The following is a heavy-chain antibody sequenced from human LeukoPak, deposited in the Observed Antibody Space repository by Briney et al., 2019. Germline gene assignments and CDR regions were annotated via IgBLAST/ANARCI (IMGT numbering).Heavy chain of an antibody. CDR3: ARDNYDILTGYGMDV. J-gene: IGHJ6*02. D-gene: IGHD3-9*01. Sequence: PGGSLRLSCAASGFTFSSYWMSWVRQAPGKGLEWVANIKQDGSEKYYVDSVKGRFTISRDNAKNSLYLQMNSLRAEDTAVYYCARDNYDILTGYGMDVWGRGTTVTVSS. V-gene: IGHV3-7*01. CDR2: IKQDGSEK. CDR1: GFTFSSYW.